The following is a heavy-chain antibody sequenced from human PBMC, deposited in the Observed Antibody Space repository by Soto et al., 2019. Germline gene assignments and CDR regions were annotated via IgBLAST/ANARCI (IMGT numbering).Heavy chain of an antibody. V-gene: IGHV1-69*01. Sequence: QVQLMQSGPEVKTPGSSVKVSCRASGGSFRRHAISWVRQAPGQGLEWMGGIIPVFDTANYAPKFLGRLTVTADESTNTAYMDLTSLPSEATAVYYCARDPAPTVTTLGYGLDVWGQGTTVTV. CDR3: ARDPAPTVTTLGYGLDV. J-gene: IGHJ6*02. CDR2: IIPVFDTA. D-gene: IGHD4-17*01. CDR1: GGSFRRHA.